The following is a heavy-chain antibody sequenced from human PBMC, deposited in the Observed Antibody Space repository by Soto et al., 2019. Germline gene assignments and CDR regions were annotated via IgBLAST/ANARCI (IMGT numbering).Heavy chain of an antibody. V-gene: IGHV3-21*01. Sequence: EVQLVESGGGLVKPGGSLRLSCAAYGFTFSSYSMNWVRQAPGKGLEWVSSISSSSSYIYYADSVKGRFTISRDNAKNSLYLQMTSLRAEDTAVYYCARDQPGYSYGYGLGYWGQGTLVTVSS. D-gene: IGHD5-18*01. J-gene: IGHJ4*02. CDR1: GFTFSSYS. CDR2: ISSSSSYI. CDR3: ARDQPGYSYGYGLGY.